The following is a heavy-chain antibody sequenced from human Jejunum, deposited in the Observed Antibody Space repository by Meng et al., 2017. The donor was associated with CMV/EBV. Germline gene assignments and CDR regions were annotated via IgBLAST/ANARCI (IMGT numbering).Heavy chain of an antibody. D-gene: IGHD1-7*01. CDR3: ARASVSGTFGMDV. Sequence: AGFTFSSSEMMWVRQDPGKWLEWVSYISGSGSAIYYADSVKGQFTISRDNAKSSLYLQMNSLRAEDTAIYYCARASVSGTFGMDVWGQGTTVTVSS. CDR2: ISGSGSAI. V-gene: IGHV3-48*03. J-gene: IGHJ6*02. CDR1: GFTFSSSE.